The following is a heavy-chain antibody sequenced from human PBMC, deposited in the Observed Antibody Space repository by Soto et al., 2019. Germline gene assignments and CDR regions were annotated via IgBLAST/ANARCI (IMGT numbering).Heavy chain of an antibody. V-gene: IGHV4-4*02. D-gene: IGHD2-21*01. CDR2: IFHTGSA. CDR1: GGSITSNW. Sequence: QVQLQESGPGLMTPSGTLSLTCAVSGGSITSNWWSWVRQPPGKGLEWIAEIFHTGSANYNPSLMSRRTISMDKSKNHLSLNLNSVTAADTAVYYCARHIAVSGTRGFDHWGQGTLVTVSS. CDR3: ARHIAVSGTRGFDH. J-gene: IGHJ4*02.